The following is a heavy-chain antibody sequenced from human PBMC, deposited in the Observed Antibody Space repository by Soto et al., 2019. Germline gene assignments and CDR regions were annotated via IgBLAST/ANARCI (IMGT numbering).Heavy chain of an antibody. CDR1: GDTFNFYS. V-gene: IGHV1-69*02. J-gene: IGHJ4*02. CDR2: VNPIVSMS. D-gene: IGHD3-10*01. Sequence: QVQLVQSGAEVKRPGSSVKVSCKASGDTFNFYSINWVRQAPGLGLEWMGRVNPIVSMSNYAQKFQGRVTMTADKSTSTGYMELSSLRSEDKDIYYCASSYGSGYRAFDYWSQGALVSVSS. CDR3: ASSYGSGYRAFDY.